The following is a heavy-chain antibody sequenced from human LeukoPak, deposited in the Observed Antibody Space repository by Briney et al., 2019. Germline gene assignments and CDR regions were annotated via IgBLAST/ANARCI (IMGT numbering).Heavy chain of an antibody. CDR2: ISAYNGNT. J-gene: IGHJ4*02. D-gene: IGHD3-16*01. CDR3: ARVPAYGDY. CDR1: GGTFSSYA. V-gene: IGHV1-18*01. Sequence: GSSVKVSCKASGGTFSSYAISWVRQAPGQGLEWMGWISAYNGNTNYAQKLQGRVTMTTDTSTSTAYMELRSLRSDDTAVYYCARVPAYGDYWGQGTLVTVSS.